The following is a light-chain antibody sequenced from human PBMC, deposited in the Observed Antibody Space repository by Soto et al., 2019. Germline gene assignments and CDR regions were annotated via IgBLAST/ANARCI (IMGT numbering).Light chain of an antibody. V-gene: IGKV3-15*01. CDR1: QSVSSN. CDR3: QQYNNWPRT. CDR2: GAS. Sequence: EIVMTQSPATLSVSPGERATLSCRASQSVSSNLAGYQQKPGQAPRLLIYGASTRATGIPGRFSGSGSGTEFTLTISSQQSEDFAVYYCQQYNNWPRTFGQGTKVEIK. J-gene: IGKJ1*01.